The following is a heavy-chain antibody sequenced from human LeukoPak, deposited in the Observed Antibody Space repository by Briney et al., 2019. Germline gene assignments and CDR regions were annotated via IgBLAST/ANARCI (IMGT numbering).Heavy chain of an antibody. Sequence: PGGSLRLSCAASGFTFSSYSMNWVRQAPGKGLEWVSSISSSSSYIYYADSVKGRFTISRDNAKNSLYLQMNSLRAEDTAVYYCARDRPTPTPLYSSGWYWNPSYNWFDPWGQGTLVTVSS. CDR2: ISSSSSYI. V-gene: IGHV3-21*01. J-gene: IGHJ5*02. CDR3: ARDRPTPTPLYSSGWYWNPSYNWFDP. CDR1: GFTFSSYS. D-gene: IGHD6-19*01.